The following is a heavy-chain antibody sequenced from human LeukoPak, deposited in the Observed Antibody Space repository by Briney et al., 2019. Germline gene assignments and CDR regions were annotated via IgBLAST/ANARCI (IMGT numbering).Heavy chain of an antibody. CDR2: IIPILGIA. J-gene: IGHJ3*02. CDR3: ARGGYCSSTSCYNFGSNAFDI. D-gene: IGHD2-2*02. Sequence: SVKVSCKASGGTFSSYAISWVRQAPGQGLEWMGRIIPILGIANYAQKFQGRVTITADKSTSTAYMELSSLRSEDTAVYYCARGGYCSSTSCYNFGSNAFDIWGQGTMVTVSS. V-gene: IGHV1-69*04. CDR1: GGTFSSYA.